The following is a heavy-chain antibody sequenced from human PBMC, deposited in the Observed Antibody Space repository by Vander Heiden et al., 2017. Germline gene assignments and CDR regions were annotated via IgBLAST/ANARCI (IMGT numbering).Heavy chain of an antibody. V-gene: IGHV3-21*01. Sequence: EVQLVESGGGLVKPGGSLSLSCAASGFTFSSSRMNWVRQAPGKGLEWVSSISSSSSYIYYADSVKGRFTISRDNAKNSLYLQMNSLRAEDTAVYYCATSPLTDYYGSGSYFFDYWGQGTLVTVSS. CDR3: ATSPLTDYYGSGSYFFDY. CDR2: ISSSSSYI. J-gene: IGHJ4*02. CDR1: GFTFSSSR. D-gene: IGHD3-10*01.